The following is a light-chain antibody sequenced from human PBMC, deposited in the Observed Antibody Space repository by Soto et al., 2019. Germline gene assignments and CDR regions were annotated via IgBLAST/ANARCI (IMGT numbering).Light chain of an antibody. Sequence: SYVVTQPPSVSVAPGKTATVTCGGDNIGSKSVNWYYQGPGQAPVLVVYYDRHRPSGIPERFSGSNSGNTATLTISRVEAGDEADYYCQVCDTSSDHPVVFGGGTKLTVL. J-gene: IGLJ2*01. V-gene: IGLV3-21*04. CDR3: QVCDTSSDHPVV. CDR1: NIGSKS. CDR2: YDR.